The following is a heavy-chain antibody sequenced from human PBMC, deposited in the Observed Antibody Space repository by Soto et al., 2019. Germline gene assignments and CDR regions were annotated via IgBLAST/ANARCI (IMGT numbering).Heavy chain of an antibody. V-gene: IGHV4-61*01. CDR2: IYYSGST. J-gene: IGHJ6*03. CDR3: ARYSNYFYYYYYMDV. CDR1: GGSVSSGSYY. Sequence: SETLSLTCTVSGGSVSSGSYYWSWIRQPPGKGLEWIGYIYYSGSTNYNPSLKSRVTISVDTSKNQFSLKLSSVTAADTAVYYCARYSNYFYYYYYMDVWGKGTTVT. D-gene: IGHD4-4*01.